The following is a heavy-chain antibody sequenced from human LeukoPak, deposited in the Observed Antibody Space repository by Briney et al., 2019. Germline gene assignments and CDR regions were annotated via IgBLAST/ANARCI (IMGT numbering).Heavy chain of an antibody. Sequence: GGSLRLSCAASGFTFSDYTINWVRQAPGKGLEWVSSISSSSSYIYYADSVKGRFTISRDNAKNSLYLQMNSLRAEDTAVYYCARDLWLEGNDAFDIWGQGTMVTVSS. CDR3: ARDLWLEGNDAFDI. V-gene: IGHV3-21*01. CDR2: ISSSSSYI. CDR1: GFTFSDYT. J-gene: IGHJ3*02. D-gene: IGHD6-19*01.